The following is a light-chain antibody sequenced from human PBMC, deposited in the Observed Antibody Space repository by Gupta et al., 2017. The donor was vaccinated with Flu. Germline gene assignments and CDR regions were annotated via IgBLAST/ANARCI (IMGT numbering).Light chain of an antibody. Sequence: QSALTQPASVSVSPGQSITISCTGTSSDIGAYNFVSWYQQYPATPPHFMMVDGSIRHSAVSNRGSASDSAPTASTHTVRNEADGDAEDYCRQSKNSKTRVFGGGTKLTVL. CDR1: SSDIGAYNF. J-gene: IGLJ3*02. V-gene: IGLV2-14*03. CDR2: DGS. CDR3: RQSKNSKTRV.